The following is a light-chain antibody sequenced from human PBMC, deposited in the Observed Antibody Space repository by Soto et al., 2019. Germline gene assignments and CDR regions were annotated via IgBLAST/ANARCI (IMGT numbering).Light chain of an antibody. J-gene: IGLJ1*01. V-gene: IGLV2-14*01. CDR2: EVS. CDR1: SSDVGGYNY. Sequence: QSALTQPASVSGSPGQSITISCTGTSSDVGGYNYVSWYQQHPGKAPKLMIYEVSNRPSGVSDRFSGSKSSNTASPTSSGLQAEYEADYYCSSYASSSTVVFGTGTKLTVL. CDR3: SSYASSSTVV.